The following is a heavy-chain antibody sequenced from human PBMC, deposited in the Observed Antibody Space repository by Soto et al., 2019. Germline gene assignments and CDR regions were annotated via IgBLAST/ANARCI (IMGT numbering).Heavy chain of an antibody. D-gene: IGHD3-10*01. CDR2: VYYDGSNK. V-gene: IGHV3-33*01. Sequence: QVQLVESGGGVVQPGRSLRLSCAASEFAFSAYGMHWVRQAPGKGLEWVAMVYYDGSNKYYADSVKGRFTISRDTTKNTIYLQLNSLRAEDTALYYCARVGGTLTFDYWGQGTLVTGSS. CDR1: EFAFSAYG. CDR3: ARVGGTLTFDY. J-gene: IGHJ4*02.